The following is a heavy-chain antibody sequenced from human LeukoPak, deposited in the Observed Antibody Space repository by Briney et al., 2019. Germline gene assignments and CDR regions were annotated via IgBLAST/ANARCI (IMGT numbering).Heavy chain of an antibody. Sequence: SQTLSLNCAISGDSVSSNSAAWNWIRQSPSRGLEWLGRTYNRSKCYNDYAGSARSRITINTDTSKNQFSLQMNSVTPEDTAVYYCARGHQQRGYSGYGTPNWFDPWGQGTLVTVSS. D-gene: IGHD5-12*01. J-gene: IGHJ5*02. CDR2: TYNRSKCYN. CDR3: ARGHQQRGYSGYGTPNWFDP. CDR1: GDSVSSNSAA. V-gene: IGHV6-1*01.